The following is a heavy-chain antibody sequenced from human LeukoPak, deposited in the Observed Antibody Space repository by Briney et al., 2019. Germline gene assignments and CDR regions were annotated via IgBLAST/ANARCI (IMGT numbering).Heavy chain of an antibody. CDR2: ISYDGSNK. CDR3: AKDLGDALYYFDY. Sequence: GGSLRLSCAASGFTFSSYAMHWVRQAPGKGLEWVAVISYDGSNKYYADSVKGRFTISRDNSKNTLYLQMNSLRAEDTAVYYCAKDLGDALYYFDYWGQGTLVTVSS. CDR1: GFTFSSYA. J-gene: IGHJ4*02. D-gene: IGHD3-16*01. V-gene: IGHV3-30*04.